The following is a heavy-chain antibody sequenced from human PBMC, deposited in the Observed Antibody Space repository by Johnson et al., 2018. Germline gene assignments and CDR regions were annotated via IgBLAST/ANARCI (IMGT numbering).Heavy chain of an antibody. D-gene: IGHD3-9*01. Sequence: QVQLVQSGGGVVQPGRSLRLSCAASGFTFRNYGMHWVRQAPGKGLEWVAVISGSGGSTDYVDSVKGRVTISRDNSKHTLYLQRNGLRAEDTAVYNCAKDGRLLRYFDWAFIFQHWGQGTLVTVSS. V-gene: IGHV3-NL1*01. CDR2: ISGSGGST. CDR3: AKDGRLLRYFDWAFIFQH. J-gene: IGHJ1*01. CDR1: GFTFRNYG.